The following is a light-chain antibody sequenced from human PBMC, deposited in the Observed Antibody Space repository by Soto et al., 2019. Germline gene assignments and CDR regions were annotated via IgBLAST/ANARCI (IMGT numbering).Light chain of an antibody. CDR1: QSVSSY. CDR3: QQRSNWPIT. V-gene: IGKV3-11*01. J-gene: IGKJ5*01. CDR2: DAS. Sequence: IVRKKSPATLLLYHEERATLSCRASQSVSSYLSWYQQKPGQAPRLLIYDASNRATGIPARFSGSGSGTDFTLTISSLEPEDFAVYYCQQRSNWPITFGQGTRLEIK.